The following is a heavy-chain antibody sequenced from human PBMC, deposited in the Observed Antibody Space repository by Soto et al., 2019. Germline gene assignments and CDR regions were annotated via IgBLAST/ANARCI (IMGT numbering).Heavy chain of an antibody. D-gene: IGHD6-13*01. CDR3: ARVAPGGSWQLGY. J-gene: IGHJ4*02. V-gene: IGHV4-34*01. CDR1: GGSFSGYY. Sequence: SESLSLTCAVYGGSFSGYYWGWIRQPPGKGLEWIGEINHSGSTNYNPSLKSRVTISVDTSKNQFSLKLSSVTAADTAVYYCARVAPGGSWQLGYWGQGTLVNVSS. CDR2: INHSGST.